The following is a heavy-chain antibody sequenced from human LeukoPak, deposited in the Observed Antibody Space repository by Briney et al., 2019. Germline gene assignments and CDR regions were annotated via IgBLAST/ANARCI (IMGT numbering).Heavy chain of an antibody. CDR1: GLTFSSYA. CDR2: ISNDGRNK. Sequence: GGPLRLSCADSGLTFSSYAFPWVRQAPGKGLEWVAFISNDGRNKYADSVKGRFTISRDNSKNTLYLQMNSLRAEDTAVYYCAREGGNLPGNAYYYYMAVWGKGTTVTVSS. CDR3: AREGGNLPGNAYYYYMAV. V-gene: IGHV3-30*01. D-gene: IGHD1-1*01. J-gene: IGHJ6*03.